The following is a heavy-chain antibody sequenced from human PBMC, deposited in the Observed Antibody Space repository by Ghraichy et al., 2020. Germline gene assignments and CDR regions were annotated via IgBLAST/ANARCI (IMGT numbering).Heavy chain of an antibody. CDR2: IYTSGST. CDR1: GGSISSYY. Sequence: SETLSLTCTVSGGSISSYYWSWIRQPAWKGLEWIGRIYTSGSTNYNPSLKSRVTMSVDTSKYQFSLKLSSVTDADTAVYYCASGKKEYSSSVGDYYYYGMDVWSQGTTVTVSS. D-gene: IGHD6-6*01. CDR3: ASGKKEYSSSVGDYYYYGMDV. J-gene: IGHJ6*02. V-gene: IGHV4-4*07.